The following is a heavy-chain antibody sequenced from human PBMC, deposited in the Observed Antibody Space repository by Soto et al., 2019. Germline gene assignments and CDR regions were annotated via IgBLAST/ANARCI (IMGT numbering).Heavy chain of an antibody. D-gene: IGHD3-10*01. CDR3: AKGCRMVRGLLYYYAMDV. J-gene: IGHJ6*02. CDR1: GFTFSSYA. V-gene: IGHV3-23*01. Sequence: EVQLLESGGGLVQPGGSLRLSCAASGFTFSSYAMSWVRQAPGKGLEWVSAISGSGGSTYYADSVKGRFTISRDNSKNTLYLQMDSRRAEDTAVDYCAKGCRMVRGLLYYYAMDVWGQGTTVTVSS. CDR2: ISGSGGST.